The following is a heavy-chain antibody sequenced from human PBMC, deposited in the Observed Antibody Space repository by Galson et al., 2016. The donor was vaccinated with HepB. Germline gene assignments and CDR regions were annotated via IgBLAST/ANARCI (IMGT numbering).Heavy chain of an antibody. CDR2: IYCSGST. V-gene: IGHV4-61*01. D-gene: IGHD3-22*01. CDR1: GGSVNSGSYY. CDR3: ARALASSGYYPDY. Sequence: SETLSLTCTVSGGSVNSGSYYWSWIRQPPGKGLEWIGHIYCSGSTNYNPSLKSRVTISLDTSKNQFSLKLTSVTAADTAVYYCARALASSGYYPDYWGQGSLVTVSS. J-gene: IGHJ4*02.